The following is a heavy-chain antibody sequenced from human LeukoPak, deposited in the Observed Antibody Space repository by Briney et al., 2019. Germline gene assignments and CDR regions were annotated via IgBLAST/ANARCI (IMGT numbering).Heavy chain of an antibody. D-gene: IGHD5-18*01. CDR1: GASISNSGYY. CDR2: IYYSGST. V-gene: IGHV4-39*01. CDR3: ARPSRGYSYEFDY. Sequence: PSETLSLTCIASGASISNSGYYWGWIRQPPGQGLEWIGSIYYSGSTYYNPSLKSRVTISVGTSKNQFSLKLSSVTAADTAVYYCARPSRGYSYEFDYWGQGTLVTVSS. J-gene: IGHJ4*02.